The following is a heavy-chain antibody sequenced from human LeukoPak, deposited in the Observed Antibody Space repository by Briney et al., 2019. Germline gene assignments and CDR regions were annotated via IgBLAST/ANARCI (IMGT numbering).Heavy chain of an antibody. D-gene: IGHD5-12*01. J-gene: IGHJ4*02. Sequence: GGSLRLSCAASGFTFSSYAMSWVRQAPGKGLEWVSAISGSGGNTYYADSVKGRFTISRDNSKNTLYLQMNSLRAEDTAVYYCATVDIVATIWPVDYWGQGTLVTVSS. CDR1: GFTFSSYA. V-gene: IGHV3-23*01. CDR2: ISGSGGNT. CDR3: ATVDIVATIWPVDY.